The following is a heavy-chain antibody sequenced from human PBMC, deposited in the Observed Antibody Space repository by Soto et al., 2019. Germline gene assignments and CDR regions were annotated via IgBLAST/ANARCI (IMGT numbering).Heavy chain of an antibody. CDR1: GGCVSSVTYS. Sequence: EVLSVTGTDSGGCVSSVTYSGSWIRQPPGKGLEWIGYIYYSGRTTYNPSLQSRVTISVDTSKNQFYLKLNSVTAADTAVYYCARDRVTTPRFYDYWGQGTLVTVSS. D-gene: IGHD2-21*02. CDR2: IYYSGRT. CDR3: ARDRVTTPRFYDY. V-gene: IGHV4-61*01. J-gene: IGHJ4*02.